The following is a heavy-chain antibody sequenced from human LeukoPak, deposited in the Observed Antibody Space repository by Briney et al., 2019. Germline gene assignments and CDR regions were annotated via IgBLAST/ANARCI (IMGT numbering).Heavy chain of an antibody. Sequence: VKVSCKASGYTFTGYYMHWMRQAPGQGLEWMGWINPNSGGTNYAQKFQGRVTMTRDTSISTAYMELSRLRSDDTAVYYCASSLPRITFGGVMVYRDYYFDYWGQGTLVTVSS. D-gene: IGHD3-16*01. V-gene: IGHV1-2*02. CDR3: ASSLPRITFGGVMVYRDYYFDY. CDR2: INPNSGGT. J-gene: IGHJ4*02. CDR1: GYTFTGYY.